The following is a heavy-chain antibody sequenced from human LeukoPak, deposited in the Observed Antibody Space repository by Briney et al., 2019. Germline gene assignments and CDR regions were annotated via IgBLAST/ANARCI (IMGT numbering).Heavy chain of an antibody. CDR2: IYYSGST. CDR3: ARGDGYDAFDI. Sequence: SETLSLTCTVSGGSISSYYWSWIRQPPGKGLEWIGYIYYSGSTNYNPSLKSRVTISVDTSKNQFSLKLSSVTAADTAVYYCARGDGYDAFDIWGQGTLVTVSS. J-gene: IGHJ4*02. CDR1: GGSISSYY. V-gene: IGHV4-59*01. D-gene: IGHD5-24*01.